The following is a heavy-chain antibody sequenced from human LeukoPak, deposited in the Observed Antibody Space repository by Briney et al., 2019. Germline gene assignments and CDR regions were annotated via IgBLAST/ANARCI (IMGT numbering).Heavy chain of an antibody. Sequence: GGSLRLSCAAPGFTVSSNYMNWIRQAPGKGLGWVSVIYSSGSTYYADSVKGRFTISRDNSKNTLYLQMNSLRAEDTAVYYCARDHRGVRDYFDYWGQGTLVTVSS. CDR2: IYSSGST. V-gene: IGHV3-66*03. J-gene: IGHJ4*02. CDR3: ARDHRGVRDYFDY. D-gene: IGHD3-10*01. CDR1: GFTVSSNY.